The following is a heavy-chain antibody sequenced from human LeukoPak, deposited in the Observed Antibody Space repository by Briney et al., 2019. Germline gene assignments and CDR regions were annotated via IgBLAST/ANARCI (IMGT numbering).Heavy chain of an antibody. Sequence: PGGSLRLSCAASGFTFSSYAMSWVRQAPGKGLEWVSAISGSGGSTYYADSVKGRFTISRDSSKNTLYLRMNSLRAEDTGVYYCGVVAAGTPFDYWGQGTLVTVSS. D-gene: IGHD2-15*01. J-gene: IGHJ4*02. V-gene: IGHV3-23*01. CDR2: ISGSGGST. CDR3: GVVAAGTPFDY. CDR1: GFTFSSYA.